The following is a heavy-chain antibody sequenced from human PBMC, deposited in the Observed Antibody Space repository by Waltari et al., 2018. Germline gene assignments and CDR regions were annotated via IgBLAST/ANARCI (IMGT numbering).Heavy chain of an antibody. CDR2: IKRNNDDP. J-gene: IGHJ4*02. Sequence: QVQLVQSGAEVKRPGASVRISCKASGYTFTDYHMHWVRQAPGQGLEWMAWIKRNNDDPISAQKVQGRVTLTRDTSIDTAYMELNNLRSDDTAIYYCARLTPGRAAFDFWGQGTLVTVSS. V-gene: IGHV1-2*02. CDR3: ARLTPGRAAFDF. D-gene: IGHD2-15*01. CDR1: GYTFTDYH.